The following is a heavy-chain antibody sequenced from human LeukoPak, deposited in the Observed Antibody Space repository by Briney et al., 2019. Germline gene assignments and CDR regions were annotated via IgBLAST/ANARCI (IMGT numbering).Heavy chain of an antibody. CDR1: GDSSSSGNYF. J-gene: IGHJ5*02. CDR3: ARAGIAIETAGTIHNWFDP. D-gene: IGHD6-13*01. V-gene: IGHV4-30-4*08. Sequence: SETLSLTCTVSGDSSSSGNYFRNWIRQPPGKGLEWIGYIYYSGSTYYNPSLKSRVSISVDKSKNQFSLKLSSVTAADTAVYFCARAGIAIETAGTIHNWFDPWGQGTQVTVSS. CDR2: IYYSGST.